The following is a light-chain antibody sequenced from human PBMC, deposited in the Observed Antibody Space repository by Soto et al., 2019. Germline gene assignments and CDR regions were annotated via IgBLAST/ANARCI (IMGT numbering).Light chain of an antibody. V-gene: IGLV1-40*01. CDR3: QSYDSSLSGWV. Sequence: QSVLTQPPSVSGAPGQRVTISCTGSSSNIGAGYDVHWYQQLPGTAPKLLIYGNSNRPSGVPDRFSGSKSGTSASLAITGLQAEDGADYYGQSYDSSLSGWVFGGGTQLTVL. CDR2: GNS. J-gene: IGLJ3*02. CDR1: SSNIGAGYD.